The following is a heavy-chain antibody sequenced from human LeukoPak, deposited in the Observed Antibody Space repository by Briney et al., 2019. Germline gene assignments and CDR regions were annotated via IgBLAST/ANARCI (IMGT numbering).Heavy chain of an antibody. CDR1: GFTFSNYA. CDR2: ISSSGDST. V-gene: IGHV3-23*01. D-gene: IGHD4-17*01. J-gene: IGHJ4*02. CDR3: AKGSDWVTTVTILVWLDY. Sequence: PGGSLRLSCAASGFTFSNYAMTWVRQAPGKGLEWVSVISSSGDSTYYTDSVKGRFTISRDNSNNTLYLQMNSLRAEDAAVYYCAKGSDWVTTVTILVWLDYWGQGTLVTVSS.